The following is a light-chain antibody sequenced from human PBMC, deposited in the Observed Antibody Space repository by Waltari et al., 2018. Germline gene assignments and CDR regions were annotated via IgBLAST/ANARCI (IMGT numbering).Light chain of an antibody. Sequence: DIPLTPSPSSLSASVGDRVTITCRASQSVRSFLNWYQQQPGKAPKLLIYTTSTLQSGVPSRCTGSGSGTDFTLTINSLQPEDFATYYCQQSYVTPSTFGGGTKVDIK. CDR1: QSVRSF. J-gene: IGKJ4*01. CDR2: TTS. CDR3: QQSYVTPST. V-gene: IGKV1-39*01.